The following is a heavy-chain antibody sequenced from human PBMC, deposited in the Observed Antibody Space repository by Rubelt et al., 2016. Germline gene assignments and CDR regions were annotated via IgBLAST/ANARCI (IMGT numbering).Heavy chain of an antibody. CDR2: IYYSGST. V-gene: IGHV4-59*12. D-gene: IGHD6-13*01. CDR3: ASSSSWYSDFDY. J-gene: IGHJ4*02. Sequence: QVQLQESGPGLVKPSETLSLTCTVSGGSISSYYWSWIRQPPGKGLEWIGYIYYSGSTNYNPSLKSRVTISVDTSKNQFSLKLSSVTAADTAVYYCASSSSWYSDFDYWGQGTLVTVSS. CDR1: GGSISSYY.